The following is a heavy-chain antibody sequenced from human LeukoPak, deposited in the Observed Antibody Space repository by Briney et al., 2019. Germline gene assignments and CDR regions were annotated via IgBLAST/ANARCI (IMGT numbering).Heavy chain of an antibody. D-gene: IGHD2/OR15-2a*01. J-gene: IGHJ6*03. CDR1: GFTFSDYY. CDR2: ISSSGSTI. Sequence: PGGSLRLSCAASGFTFSDYYMSWIRQAPGKGLGWVSYISSSGSTIYYADSVKGRFTISRDNAKNSLYLQMNSLRAEDTAVYYCASSRTYYYYYMDVWGKGTTVTVSS. CDR3: ASSRTYYYYYMDV. V-gene: IGHV3-11*01.